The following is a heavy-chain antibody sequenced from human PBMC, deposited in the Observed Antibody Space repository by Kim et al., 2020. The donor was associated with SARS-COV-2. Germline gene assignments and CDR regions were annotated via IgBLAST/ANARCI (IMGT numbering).Heavy chain of an antibody. D-gene: IGHD3-22*01. CDR2: IYHSGST. CDR1: GYSISSGYY. V-gene: IGHV4-38-2*02. Sequence: SETLSLTCTVSGYSISSGYYWGWIRQPPGKGLEWIGSIYHSGSTYYNPSLKSRVTISVDTSKNQFSLKLSSVTAADTAVYYCARVDYYDSSGSHYYYYG. CDR3: ARVDYYDSSGSHYYYYG. J-gene: IGHJ6*01.